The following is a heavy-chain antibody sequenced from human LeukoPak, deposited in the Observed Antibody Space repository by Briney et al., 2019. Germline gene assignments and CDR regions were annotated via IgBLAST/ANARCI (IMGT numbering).Heavy chain of an antibody. CDR1: GFTFSSYS. D-gene: IGHD6-13*01. CDR3: AQNKYSSSSYYFDY. CDR2: ISSSSSTT. Sequence: GGSLRLSCAASGFTFSSYSMNWVRQAPGKGLEWVSYISSSSSTTYYADSVKGRFTISRDNSKNTLYLQMNSLRAEDTAVYYCAQNKYSSSSYYFDYWGQGALVTVSS. J-gene: IGHJ4*02. V-gene: IGHV3-48*01.